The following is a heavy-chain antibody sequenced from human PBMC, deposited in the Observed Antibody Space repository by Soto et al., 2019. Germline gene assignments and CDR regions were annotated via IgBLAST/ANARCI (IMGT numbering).Heavy chain of an antibody. J-gene: IGHJ4*02. V-gene: IGHV4-59*01. D-gene: IGHD4-17*01. CDR1: GGSIGTYY. CDR3: TRVGGYYGDYPNFDY. CDR2: IYYSGTT. Sequence: QAQLQESGPGLVKPWETLSLTCTVSGGSIGTYYWSWIRQPPGKGLEWIGYIYYSGTTKYNPSLKSRVTISVDTSKNHFSLKLSSVTAADTAVYYCTRVGGYYGDYPNFDYWGQGALFTVSS.